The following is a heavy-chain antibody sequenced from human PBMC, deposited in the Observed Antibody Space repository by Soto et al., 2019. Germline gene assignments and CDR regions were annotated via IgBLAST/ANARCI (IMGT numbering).Heavy chain of an antibody. CDR2: IYFSGGT. D-gene: IGHD3-22*01. CDR1: GGSISSHN. J-gene: IGHJ3*02. Sequence: TSETLSLTCAVSGGSISSHNWSWIRQPPGKGLEWIGYIYFSGGTNYSPSLKSRVTISVDTSKNQFSLKLTSVTAADTAVYYCARGLISGYYLYDAFDIWGQGTMVTVSS. V-gene: IGHV4-59*11. CDR3: ARGLISGYYLYDAFDI.